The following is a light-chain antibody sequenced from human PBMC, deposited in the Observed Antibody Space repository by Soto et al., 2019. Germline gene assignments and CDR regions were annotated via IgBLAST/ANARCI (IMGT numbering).Light chain of an antibody. CDR2: HAS. J-gene: IGKJ1*01. CDR1: ESVSHY. CDR3: QEYDNRPPWT. Sequence: EIVMTQSPDTLSVSPGDTATLSCRASESVSHYLAWYQQKPGQPPRLLIYHASLRATGIPARFSGSGSGTEFALTISSLLSEDFAVYYCQEYDNRPPWTFGQGTRVEIK. V-gene: IGKV3-15*01.